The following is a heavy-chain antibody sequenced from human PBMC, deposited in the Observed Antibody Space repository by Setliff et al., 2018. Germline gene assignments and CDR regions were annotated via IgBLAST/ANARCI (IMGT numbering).Heavy chain of an antibody. D-gene: IGHD2-2*01. CDR2: SHYSGNN. V-gene: IGHV4-39*07. Sequence: SETLSLTCTVSGVSITNSDYYWGWIRQPPGKGLEWIGSSHYSGNNYYSPSLESRVTISVDTSRSQFSLNLRSVTAADTAVYYCARKYQRGKAPVVDPWGQGTLVTVSS. J-gene: IGHJ5*02. CDR1: GVSITNSDYY. CDR3: ARKYQRGKAPVVDP.